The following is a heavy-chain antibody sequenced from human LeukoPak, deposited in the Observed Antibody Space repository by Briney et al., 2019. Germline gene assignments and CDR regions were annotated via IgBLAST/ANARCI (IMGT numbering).Heavy chain of an antibody. CDR1: GDSVPSNSAA. CDR2: TYYRSKWYN. Sequence: SQTLSLTCAISGDSVPSNSAAWNWIRQSPSRGLEWLGRTYYRSKWYNDYALSVESRMTINPDTSKNQFSLQLNSVTPEDTAVYYCAREVVAGDDAFDIWGQGTMVTVSS. CDR3: AREVVAGDDAFDI. D-gene: IGHD2-15*01. J-gene: IGHJ3*02. V-gene: IGHV6-1*01.